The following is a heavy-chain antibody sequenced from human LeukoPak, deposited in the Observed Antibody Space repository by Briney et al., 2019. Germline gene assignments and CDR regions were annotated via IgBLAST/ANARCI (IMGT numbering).Heavy chain of an antibody. J-gene: IGHJ5*02. V-gene: IGHV3-21*01. Sequence: GGSLRLSCAVSGFTFSNYAMSWVRQAPGKGLEWVSSISSSSSYIYYADSVKGRFTISRDNAKNSLYLQMNSLGAEDTAVYYCARAKRVGATTGKYWFDPWGQGTLVTVSS. CDR1: GFTFSNYA. CDR2: ISSSSSYI. CDR3: ARAKRVGATTGKYWFDP. D-gene: IGHD1-26*01.